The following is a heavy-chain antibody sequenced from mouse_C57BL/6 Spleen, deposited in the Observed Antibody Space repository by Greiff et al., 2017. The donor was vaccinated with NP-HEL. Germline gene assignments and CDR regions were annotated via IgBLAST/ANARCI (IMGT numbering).Heavy chain of an antibody. CDR2: INPNNGGT. CDR1: GYTFTDYN. D-gene: IGHD1-1*01. J-gene: IGHJ3*01. Sequence: EVQLQQSGPELVKPGASVKIPCKASGYTFTDYNMDWVKQSHGKSLEWIGDINPNNGGTIYNQKFKGKATLTVDKSSSTAYMELRSLTSEDTAVYYCARWRGSSLFAYWGQGTLVTVSA. V-gene: IGHV1-18*01. CDR3: ARWRGSSLFAY.